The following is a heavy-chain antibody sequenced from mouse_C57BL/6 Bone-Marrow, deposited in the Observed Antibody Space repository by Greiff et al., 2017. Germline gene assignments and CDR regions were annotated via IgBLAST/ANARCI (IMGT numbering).Heavy chain of an antibody. J-gene: IGHJ2*01. CDR1: GYTFTSYW. CDR2: IDPSDSYT. V-gene: IGHV1-69*01. Sequence: VQLQQPGAELVMPGASVKLSCKASGYTFTSYWMHWVKQRPGQGLEWIGEIDPSDSYTNYNQKFKGKSTLTVDKSSSTAYMQLSSLTSEDSAVYYGARLGRYFDYWGQGTTLTVSS. CDR3: ARLGRYFDY.